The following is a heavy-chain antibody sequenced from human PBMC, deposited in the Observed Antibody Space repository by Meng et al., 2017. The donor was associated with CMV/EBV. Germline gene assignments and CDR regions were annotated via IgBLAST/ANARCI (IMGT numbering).Heavy chain of an antibody. D-gene: IGHD2-15*01. J-gene: IGHJ4*02. CDR2: SNHSDST. Sequence: QGPGQRRAAALLTLSETLSRTCAVYGGSYSSYYWSRIGKRLEKGLEWIGESNHSDSTNHNPSLKIRVTISEDKSKIQFSLKLSAVTAADTAVNYCASSLTYPDYWGQGTLVTVSS. CDR3: ASSLTYPDY. V-gene: IGHV4-34*01. CDR1: GGSYSSYY.